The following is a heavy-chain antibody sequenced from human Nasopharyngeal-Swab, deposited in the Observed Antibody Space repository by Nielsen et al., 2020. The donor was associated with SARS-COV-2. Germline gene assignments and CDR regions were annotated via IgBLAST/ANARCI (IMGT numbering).Heavy chain of an antibody. CDR2: INPGGGSA. Sequence: WVRQAPGQGLGWMGIINPGGGSARYSQNFQVIVTMTSDTSTSTVYMELSSLRSEDTAVYYCARGGDPIEVVASTDCFDPWGQGTLVTVSS. CDR3: ARGGDPIEVVASTDCFDP. V-gene: IGHV1-46*01. J-gene: IGHJ5*02. D-gene: IGHD2-15*01.